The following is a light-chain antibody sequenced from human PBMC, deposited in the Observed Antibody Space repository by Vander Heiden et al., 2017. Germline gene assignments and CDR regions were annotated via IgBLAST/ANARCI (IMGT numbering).Light chain of an antibody. V-gene: IGKV4-1*01. CDR1: QSVLYSSNNKNY. CDR3: QQYYSSPLT. CDR2: WAS. J-gene: IGKJ4*01. Sequence: DIVMTQSPDSLAVSLGERATINCKSSQSVLYSSNNKNYLAWYQQKPGQPPKLLISWASTRESGVPDRFSGSGSGTDFTLTISSLQAEDVAVYYCQQYYSSPLTFGGGIKVEMK.